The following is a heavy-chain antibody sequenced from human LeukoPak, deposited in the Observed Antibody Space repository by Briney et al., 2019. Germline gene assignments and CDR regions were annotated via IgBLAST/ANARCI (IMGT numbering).Heavy chain of an antibody. D-gene: IGHD1-7*01. CDR3: ARAPGTTLMDFDY. J-gene: IGHJ4*02. V-gene: IGHV4-61*02. CDR1: GGSISSGSYY. CDR2: IYTSGST. Sequence: SETLSLTCTVSGGSISSGSYYWSWIRQPAGKGLEWIGRIYTSGSTNYNPSLKSRVTISVDTSKNQFPLKLSSVTAADTAVYYCARAPGTTLMDFDYWGQGTLVTVSS.